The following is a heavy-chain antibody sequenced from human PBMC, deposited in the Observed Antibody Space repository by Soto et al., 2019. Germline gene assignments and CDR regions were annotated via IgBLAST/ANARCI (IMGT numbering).Heavy chain of an antibody. CDR2: TIPIFGTA. Sequence: QVQLVQSGAEVKKPGSSVKGSCKSSGDTFTTYAISWVRQAPGHGLEWMGGTIPIFGTANYAQKFQGRVTITADEATSTAYMELSSLRSEDTAVYYCARGGGYSSSPEKDYFDNWGQGNLVAVAS. J-gene: IGHJ4*02. D-gene: IGHD6-19*01. V-gene: IGHV1-69*12. CDR3: ARGGGYSSSPEKDYFDN. CDR1: GDTFTTYA.